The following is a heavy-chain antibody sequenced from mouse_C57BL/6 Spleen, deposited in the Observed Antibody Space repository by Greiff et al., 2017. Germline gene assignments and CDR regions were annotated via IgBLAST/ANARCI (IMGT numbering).Heavy chain of an antibody. Sequence: VQLQQSGAELVKPGASVKISCKASGYAFSSYWMNWVKQRPGKGLEWIGQIYPGDGDTNYNGKFKGKATLTADKSSSTAYMQLSSLTSEDSAVYFCARGATGTNFDYWGQGTTLTVSS. CDR2: IYPGDGDT. D-gene: IGHD4-1*02. CDR1: GYAFSSYW. CDR3: ARGATGTNFDY. J-gene: IGHJ2*01. V-gene: IGHV1-80*01.